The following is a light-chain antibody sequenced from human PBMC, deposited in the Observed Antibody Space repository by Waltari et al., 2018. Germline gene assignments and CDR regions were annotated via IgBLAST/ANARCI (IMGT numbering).Light chain of an antibody. CDR1: QSIVTY. J-gene: IGKJ4*01. CDR3: HQSHTMALT. V-gene: IGKV1-39*01. CDR2: AAS. Sequence: DIQMTQSPSSLSASVGDRVTITCRASQSIVTYLNWYQQKPGQAPNLLIYAASSLQSRVPSRVSGSGSGTDFTLTISSLQPEDFATYYCHQSHTMALTFGGGTSVEIK.